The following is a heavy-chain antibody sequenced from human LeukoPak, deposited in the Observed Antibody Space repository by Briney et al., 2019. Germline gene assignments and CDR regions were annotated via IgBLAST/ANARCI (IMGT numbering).Heavy chain of an antibody. Sequence: GGSLRLSCAASGFTFNNYAMTWVRQAPGKGLEWVSTITNNADTTYYADSVKGRFTISRDNSKNTLYLQMNRLRAEDTAVYYCAKTVTGYCSSTSCLNWFDPWGQGTLVTVSS. CDR3: AKTVTGYCSSTSCLNWFDP. D-gene: IGHD2-2*01. CDR1: GFTFNNYA. V-gene: IGHV3-23*01. J-gene: IGHJ5*02. CDR2: ITNNADTT.